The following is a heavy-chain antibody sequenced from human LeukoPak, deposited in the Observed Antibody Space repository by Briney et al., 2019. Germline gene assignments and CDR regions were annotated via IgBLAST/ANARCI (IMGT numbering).Heavy chain of an antibody. CDR1: GGSISSGDYY. V-gene: IGHV4-30-4*01. D-gene: IGHD2-21*01. J-gene: IGHJ4*02. CDR2: IYYSGST. Sequence: SETLSLTCTVSGGSISSGDYYWSWIRQPPGKGLEWIRYIYYSGSTYYNPSLKSRVTISVDTSKNQFSLKLNSVTAADTAVYYCARAPTGDCYDYWGQGTLVTVSS. CDR3: ARAPTGDCYDY.